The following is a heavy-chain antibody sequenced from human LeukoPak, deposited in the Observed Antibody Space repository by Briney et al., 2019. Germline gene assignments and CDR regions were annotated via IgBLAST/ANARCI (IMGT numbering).Heavy chain of an antibody. J-gene: IGHJ4*02. CDR1: SGSISSSNYY. D-gene: IGHD3-10*01. V-gene: IGHV4-39*07. CDR3: ARFTGGVVRGARDY. CDR2: IYYSGST. Sequence: SETLSLTCTVSSGSISSSNYYWGWIRQPPGKGLEWIGSIYYSGSTYYNPSLKSRVTISVDTSKNQFSLKLSSVTAADTAVYYCARFTGGVVRGARDYWGQGTLVTVSS.